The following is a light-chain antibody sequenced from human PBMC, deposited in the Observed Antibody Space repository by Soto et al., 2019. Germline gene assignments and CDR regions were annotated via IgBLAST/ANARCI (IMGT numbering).Light chain of an antibody. J-gene: IGKJ2*02. Sequence: DIQMTQSPSSLSASVGDRVTITCRASQSISTYLNWYQQKVGKAPKLLIYAASSLQRGVPSRFSGSGSRTDFTLTISSLQPEDFATYYCQQSYSTPRTLGQGTKLEIK. CDR1: QSISTY. CDR3: QQSYSTPRT. CDR2: AAS. V-gene: IGKV1-39*01.